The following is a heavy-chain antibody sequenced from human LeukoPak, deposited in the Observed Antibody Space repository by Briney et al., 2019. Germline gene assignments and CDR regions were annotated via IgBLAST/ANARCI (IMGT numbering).Heavy chain of an antibody. V-gene: IGHV1-2*06. J-gene: IGHJ2*01. CDR3: ARGGVVLVTAILDWYFDL. CDR1: GYTFTGYY. CDR2: INPNSGGT. Sequence: ASVKVSCKASGYTFTGYYMRWVRQAPGQGLEWMGRINPNSGGTNYAQKFQGRVTMTRDTSISTAYMELSRLRSDDTAVYYCARGGVVLVTAILDWYFDLWGRGTLVTVSS. D-gene: IGHD2-21*02.